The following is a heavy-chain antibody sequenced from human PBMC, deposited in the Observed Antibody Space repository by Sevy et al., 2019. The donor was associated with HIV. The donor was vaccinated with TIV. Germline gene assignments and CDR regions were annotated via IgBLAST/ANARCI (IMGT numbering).Heavy chain of an antibody. V-gene: IGHV4-38-2*01. CDR3: ARPDMITFGGESHGAFDI. D-gene: IGHD3-16*01. Sequence: SETLSLTCAVSGYSISSGYYWGWIRQPPGKGLEWIGSIYHSGSTYYNPSLKSRVTISVDTSKNQFSLKLSSVTAADTAVYYCARPDMITFGGESHGAFDIWGQGTMVTVSS. CDR1: GYSISSGYY. J-gene: IGHJ3*02. CDR2: IYHSGST.